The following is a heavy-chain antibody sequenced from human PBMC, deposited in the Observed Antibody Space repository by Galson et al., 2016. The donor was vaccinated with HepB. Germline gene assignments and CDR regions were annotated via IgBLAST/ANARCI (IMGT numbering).Heavy chain of an antibody. CDR2: IYWDDDK. CDR3: AHLYGDDGDFDF. V-gene: IGHV2-5*02. D-gene: IGHD2-21*02. Sequence: PALVKPTQTLTLPCTFSGFSLSTRGAGVVWIRQPPGKALEWLVLIYWDDDKRHRPSLKRRLTITKYTSKNQVVLTMTDVAPVDTATYFCAHLYGDDGDFDFWGQGTLVTVSS. J-gene: IGHJ4*02. CDR1: GFSLSTRGAG.